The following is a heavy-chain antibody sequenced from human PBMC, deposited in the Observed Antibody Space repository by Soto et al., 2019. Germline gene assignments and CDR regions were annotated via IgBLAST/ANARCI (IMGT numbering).Heavy chain of an antibody. CDR1: GATFSSYA. J-gene: IGHJ6*02. D-gene: IGHD3-10*01. CDR2: IIPIFGTA. CDR3: ARVRVDYGSGTTHHYYCMLV. V-gene: IGHV1-69*13. Sequence: GASVKVSCKASGATFSSYAISWVRQAPGQGLEWMGGIIPIFGTANYAQKFQGRVTIIADESTSTAYMELSSLRSEDTAVYYCARVRVDYGSGTTHHYYCMLVWGPGXLLTV.